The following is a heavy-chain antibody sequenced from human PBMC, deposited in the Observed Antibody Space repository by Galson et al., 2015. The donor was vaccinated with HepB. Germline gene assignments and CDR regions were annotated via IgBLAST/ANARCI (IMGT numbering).Heavy chain of an antibody. D-gene: IGHD2-15*01. Sequence: SLRLSCAASGFTFSSYGMHWVRQAPGKGLEWVAVIAYDGSNKYYADSVKGRVTISRDNSKNTVFLQMSSLRAEDTAMYYCVRNGRPGALCSGIACYDYWGHGTLVTVPS. V-gene: IGHV3-30*03. CDR3: VRNGRPGALCSGIACYDY. CDR2: IAYDGSNK. CDR1: GFTFSSYG. J-gene: IGHJ4*01.